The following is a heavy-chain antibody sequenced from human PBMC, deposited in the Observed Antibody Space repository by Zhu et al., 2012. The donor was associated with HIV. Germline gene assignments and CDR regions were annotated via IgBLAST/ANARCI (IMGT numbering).Heavy chain of an antibody. CDR1: GGSFSGYY. J-gene: IGHJ5*02. D-gene: IGHD4/OR15-4a*01. V-gene: IGHV4-34*01. CDR2: INHSGST. CDR3: ARGARARPGMTILNWFDP. Sequence: QVQLQQWGAGLLKPSETLSLTCAVYGGSFSGYYWSWIRQPPGKGLEWIGEINHSGSTNYNPSLKSRVTISVDTSKNQFSLKLSSVTAADTAVYYCARGARARPGMTILNWFDPWGQGNPWSPSPQ.